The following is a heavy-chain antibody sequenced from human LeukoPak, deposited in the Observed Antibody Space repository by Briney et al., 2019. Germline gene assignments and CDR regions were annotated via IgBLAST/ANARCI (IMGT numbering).Heavy chain of an antibody. CDR1: GFTFSSYA. CDR2: ISGSGGST. D-gene: IGHD3-3*01. V-gene: IGHV3-23*01. Sequence: HTGGSLRLSCAASGFTFSSYAMNWVRQAAGKGLEWVSAISGSGGSTYYADSVKGRFTISRDNSKNTLYLQMNSLRAEDTAVYYCAKSAILEWLFRFDYWGQGTLVTVSS. J-gene: IGHJ4*02. CDR3: AKSAILEWLFRFDY.